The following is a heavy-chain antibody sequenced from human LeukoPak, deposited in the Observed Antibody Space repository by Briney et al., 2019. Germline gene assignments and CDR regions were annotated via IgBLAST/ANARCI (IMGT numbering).Heavy chain of an antibody. Sequence: SETLSLTCAVYGGSFSGYYWSWIRQPPGKGLEWIGEINHSGSTNYNPSLKSRVTMSVDTSKNQFSLKLSSVTAADTAVYYCARYSSSWSGYWYFDLWGRGTLVTVSS. V-gene: IGHV4-34*01. J-gene: IGHJ2*01. CDR3: ARYSSSWSGYWYFDL. CDR2: INHSGST. D-gene: IGHD6-13*01. CDR1: GGSFSGYY.